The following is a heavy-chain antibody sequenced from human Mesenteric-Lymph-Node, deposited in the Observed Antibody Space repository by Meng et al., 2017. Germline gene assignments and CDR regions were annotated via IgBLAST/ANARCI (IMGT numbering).Heavy chain of an antibody. J-gene: IGHJ4*02. CDR3: ARGPTVKYFDY. V-gene: IGHV4-39*07. CDR2: IYYSGNT. Sequence: SETLSLTCTVSGGSISSSSYYWGWIRQPPGKGLEWIGSIYYSGNTYYNPSLKSRVTISVDTSKNQLSLNLSSVTASDTAVYFCARGPTVKYFDYWGQGTQVTVSS. CDR1: GGSISSSSYY. D-gene: IGHD2/OR15-2a*01.